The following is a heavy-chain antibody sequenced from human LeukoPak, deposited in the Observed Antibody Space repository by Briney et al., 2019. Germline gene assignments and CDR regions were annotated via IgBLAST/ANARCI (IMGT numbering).Heavy chain of an antibody. Sequence: GESXQISCKGSGYSFTSYWIGWVRQLPGKGLEWMGIIYPGDSDTRYSPSFQGQVTISADKSISTAYLQWSSLKASDTAMYYCARRSSGNTLDYWGQGTLVTVSS. V-gene: IGHV5-51*01. CDR2: IYPGDSDT. J-gene: IGHJ4*02. CDR3: ARRSSGNTLDY. D-gene: IGHD3-22*01. CDR1: GYSFTSYW.